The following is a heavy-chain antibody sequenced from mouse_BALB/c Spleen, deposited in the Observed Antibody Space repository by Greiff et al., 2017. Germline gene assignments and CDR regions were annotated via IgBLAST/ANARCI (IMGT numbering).Heavy chain of an antibody. D-gene: IGHD1-1*01. V-gene: IGHV3-6*02. Sequence: EVQLQQSGPGLVKPSQSLSLTCSVTGYSITSGYYWNWIRQFPGNKLEWMGYISYDGSNNYNPSLKNRISITRDTSKNQFFLKLNSVTTEDTATYYCAREPTVVAPYAMDYWGQGTSVTVSS. CDR2: ISYDGSN. CDR1: GYSITSGYY. J-gene: IGHJ4*01. CDR3: AREPTVVAPYAMDY.